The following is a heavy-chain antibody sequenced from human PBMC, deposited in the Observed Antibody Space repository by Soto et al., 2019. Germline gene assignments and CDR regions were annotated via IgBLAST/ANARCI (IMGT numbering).Heavy chain of an antibody. J-gene: IGHJ6*01. D-gene: IGHD3-10*01. Sequence: QVKLQESGPGLVKPSQTLSLTCTVSGGSISSGGYYWSWIRQHPGKGLEWIGYIYYSGSTYYKTSLKSRVTMSVDTSKNQISLKPCSVTASDTAVYYCARGSRRSTGMEVWGQGTRVSVSS. CDR3: ARGSRRSTGMEV. V-gene: IGHV4-31*03. CDR2: IYYSGST. CDR1: GGSISSGGYY.